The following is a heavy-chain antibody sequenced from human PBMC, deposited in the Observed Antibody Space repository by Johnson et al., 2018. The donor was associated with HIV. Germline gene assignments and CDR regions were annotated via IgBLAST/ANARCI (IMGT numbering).Heavy chain of an antibody. D-gene: IGHD6-19*01. CDR1: GFTFSDYY. CDR3: ARIPGSGWEHDAFDI. J-gene: IGHJ3*02. Sequence: QVQLVESGGGLVKPGGSLRLSCVASGFTFSDYYMTWIRQAPRKGLEWVSYISSSGSTIYYADSVKGRFTISRDNARNSLFLQMNSLRAEDTAVYYCARIPGSGWEHDAFDIWGQGTLVTV. CDR2: ISSSGSTI. V-gene: IGHV3-11*04.